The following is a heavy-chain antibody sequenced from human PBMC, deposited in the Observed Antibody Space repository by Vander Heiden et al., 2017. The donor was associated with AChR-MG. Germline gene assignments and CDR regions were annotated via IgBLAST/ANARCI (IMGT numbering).Heavy chain of an antibody. CDR2: IYYTGTT. D-gene: IGHD3-10*01. J-gene: IGHJ3*02. V-gene: IGHV4-59*01. CDR3: AGGKRVRGGLVGSDVFDI. Sequence: QVQLQESGPGLVKPSETLSLTCTVSGGSISSYYWSWIRQPPGKGLEWIAYIYYTGTTNYNPSLKSRVTISVDTSKNQFSLRLSSVTAADTAVYYCAGGKRVRGGLVGSDVFDIWGQGTLGTVSS. CDR1: GGSISSYY.